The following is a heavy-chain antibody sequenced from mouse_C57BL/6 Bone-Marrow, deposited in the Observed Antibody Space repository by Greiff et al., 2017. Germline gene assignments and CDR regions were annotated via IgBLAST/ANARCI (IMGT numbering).Heavy chain of an antibody. Sequence: QFQLQQSGAELARPGASVTLSCKASGYTFTSYGISWVKQRTGQGLEWIGEIYPRGGNTYYTEKFKGKATLTADKSSSTAYMGLRSLTAEDSAVYFCARSDDYDYYFDYWGQGTTLTVSS. J-gene: IGHJ2*01. CDR3: ARSDDYDYYFDY. CDR1: GYTFTSYG. V-gene: IGHV1-81*01. D-gene: IGHD2-4*01. CDR2: IYPRGGNT.